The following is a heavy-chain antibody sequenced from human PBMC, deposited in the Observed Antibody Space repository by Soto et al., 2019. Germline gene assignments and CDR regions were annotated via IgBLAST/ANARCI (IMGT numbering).Heavy chain of an antibody. D-gene: IGHD2-21*02. Sequence: QVQLMQSGAEVKKPGASVKVSCKASGDTFTNYYIHWVRQAPGQGLEWMGTVNPSGGHTTYSQNVMGRVTMTRGTSTSTLYMELTSLTSADTAVYYWARGGHVVVVTAAFDYWGQGTLVTVSS. CDR3: ARGGHVVVVTAAFDY. J-gene: IGHJ4*02. CDR1: GDTFTNYY. CDR2: VNPSGGHT. V-gene: IGHV1-46*01.